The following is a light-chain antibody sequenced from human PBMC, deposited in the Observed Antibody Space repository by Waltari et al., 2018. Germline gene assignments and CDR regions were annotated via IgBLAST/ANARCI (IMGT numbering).Light chain of an antibody. J-gene: IGKJ1*01. CDR3: QQHSNYWT. V-gene: IGKV1-5*03. CDR2: KAS. Sequence: DIQMTQSPSTLSVSVGDRVTITCRASQNLNSWLAWSQQKPGKAPKLLIYKASSLESGVPSRFSGSGSGTEFTLTISSLQPDDFATYDCQQHSNYWTFGQGTKVEIK. CDR1: QNLNSW.